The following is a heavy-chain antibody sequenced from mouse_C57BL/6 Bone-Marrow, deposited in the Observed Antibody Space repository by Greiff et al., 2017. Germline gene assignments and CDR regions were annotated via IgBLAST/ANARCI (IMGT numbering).Heavy chain of an antibody. J-gene: IGHJ1*01. CDR2: IDPSDSVT. CDR3: ASDYYDSGYWYFEV. Sequence: QFQLQQPGAELVRPGSSAKLSCKASGYTFTSYWMHWVKQRPIQGLEWIGNIDPSDSVTHYNQKFKDKATLTVDKSSCTASMQLSSMTSEDSAVCYCASDYYDSGYWYFEVWGAGTTVTVSS. V-gene: IGHV1-52*01. CDR1: GYTFTSYW. D-gene: IGHD1-1*02.